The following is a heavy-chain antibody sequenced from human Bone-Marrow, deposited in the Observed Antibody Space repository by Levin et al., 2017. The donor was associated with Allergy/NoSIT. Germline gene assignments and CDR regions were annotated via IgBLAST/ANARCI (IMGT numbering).Heavy chain of an antibody. CDR3: AREAYTGYSTPGY. J-gene: IGHJ4*02. CDR1: GYKFVDYW. Sequence: GGSLRLSCESSGYKFVDYWIGWVRQTPGQGLEWVGIIWPGDSKTRYSPSFQGRISISADTSTNTAYLHLSSLKASDTAMFYCAREAYTGYSTPGYWGQGTLVIVSS. CDR2: IWPGDSKT. D-gene: IGHD5-12*01. V-gene: IGHV5-51*01.